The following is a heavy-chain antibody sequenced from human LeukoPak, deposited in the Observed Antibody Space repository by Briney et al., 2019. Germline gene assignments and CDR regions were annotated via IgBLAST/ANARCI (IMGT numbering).Heavy chain of an antibody. CDR3: ARDRSPTYSSGWYQDAFDI. J-gene: IGHJ3*02. D-gene: IGHD6-19*01. CDR1: GYTFTGHY. CDR2: INPNSGGT. V-gene: IGHV1-2*04. Sequence: ASVKVSCKASGYTFTGHYMHWVRQAPGQGLEWMGWINPNSGGTNYAQKFQGWVTMTRDTSISTAYMELSRLRSDDTAVYYCARDRSPTYSSGWYQDAFDIWGQGTMVTVSS.